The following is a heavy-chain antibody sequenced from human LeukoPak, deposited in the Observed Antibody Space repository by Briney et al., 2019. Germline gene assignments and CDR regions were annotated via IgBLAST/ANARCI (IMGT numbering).Heavy chain of an antibody. CDR2: INSDGSST. Sequence: GGSLRLSCAASGFTFSSYWMHWVRQAPGKGLVWVSRINSDGSSTSYADSVKGRFTISRDNAKNTLYPQMNSLRAEDTAVYYCAREMARDYSNYNFDYWGQGTLVTVSS. J-gene: IGHJ4*02. CDR3: AREMARDYSNYNFDY. V-gene: IGHV3-74*01. CDR1: GFTFSSYW. D-gene: IGHD4-11*01.